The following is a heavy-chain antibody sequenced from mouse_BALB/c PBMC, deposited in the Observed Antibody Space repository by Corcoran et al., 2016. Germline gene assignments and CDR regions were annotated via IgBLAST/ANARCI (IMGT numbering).Heavy chain of an antibody. CDR1: GYTFTDYS. J-gene: IGHJ1*01. CDR3: ATAYYRYFDV. V-gene: IGHV9-2-1*01. Sequence: QIQLVQSGPELKKPGETVKISCKASGYTFTDYSMHWVKQAPGKGLKWMGWINTETGEPTYADDLKGRFAFSLETSASTAYLQINNLKNEYTATYFCATAYYRYFDVWGAGTTVTVSS. D-gene: IGHD2-12*01. CDR2: INTETGEP.